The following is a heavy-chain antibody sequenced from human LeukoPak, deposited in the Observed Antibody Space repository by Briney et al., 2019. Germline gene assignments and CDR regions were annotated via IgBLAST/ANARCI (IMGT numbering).Heavy chain of an antibody. CDR3: ARLYYYASSGYDALDI. V-gene: IGHV1-8*01. CDR2: MDGNSGKT. Sequence: ASVSLSCKTSGYTFTSYDINWVRQVPGQGLEWVGGMDGNSGKTAYAQNFLGRVTITRNSSISTAYMELSSLRSEDTAVYYCARLYYYASSGYDALDIWGQGTMVAVSS. D-gene: IGHD3-22*01. J-gene: IGHJ3*02. CDR1: GYTFTSYD.